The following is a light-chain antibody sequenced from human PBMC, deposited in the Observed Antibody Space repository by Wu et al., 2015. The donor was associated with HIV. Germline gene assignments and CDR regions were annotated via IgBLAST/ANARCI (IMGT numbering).Light chain of an antibody. Sequence: SYLVPRYTAKTTGKTLTTPDRMLHPLCKVGSRSRFSGSGSGTDFTLTISCLQSEDFATYYCQQYYSYPRTFGQGTKVEIK. J-gene: IGKJ1*01. V-gene: IGKV1-8*01. CDR3: QQYYSYPRT. CDR1: SY. CDR2: LHP.